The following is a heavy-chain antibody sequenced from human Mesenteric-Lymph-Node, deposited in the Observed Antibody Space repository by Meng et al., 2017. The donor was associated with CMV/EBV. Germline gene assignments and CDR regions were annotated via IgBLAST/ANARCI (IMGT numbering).Heavy chain of an antibody. Sequence: SETLSLTCTVSGGSISSYYWSWIRQPAGKGLEWIGSIHYTGNTYYNPSLKSRVTISVDTSKNQFSLKLSSVTAADTAVYYCARGLWQLAPNDAFDIWGQGTMVTVSS. CDR2: IHYTGNT. J-gene: IGHJ3*02. CDR1: GGSISSYY. V-gene: IGHV4-4*07. CDR3: ARGLWQLAPNDAFDI. D-gene: IGHD6-6*01.